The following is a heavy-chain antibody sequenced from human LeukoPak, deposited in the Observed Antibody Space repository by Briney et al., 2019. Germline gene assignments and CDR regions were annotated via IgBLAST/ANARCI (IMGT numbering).Heavy chain of an antibody. CDR2: IYHSGST. D-gene: IGHD3-16*02. J-gene: IGHJ3*02. Sequence: PSETLSLTCAVSGGSISSSNWWSWVRQPPGKGLEWIGEIYHSGSTNYNPSLKSRVTISVDKSTNQFSLKLTSVTAADTAVYYCAREGAVGVITLDDAFDIWGQGTMVTVSS. CDR3: AREGAVGVITLDDAFDI. CDR1: GGSISSSNW. V-gene: IGHV4-4*02.